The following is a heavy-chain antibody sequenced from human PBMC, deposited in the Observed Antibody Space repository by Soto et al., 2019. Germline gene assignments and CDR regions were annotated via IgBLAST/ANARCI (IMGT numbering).Heavy chain of an antibody. CDR1: GFTFSSYA. CDR3: ATLRYSSGWGAFDI. Sequence: GGSLRLSCAASGFTFSSYAMHWIRQAPGKGLEWVAVISYDGSNKYYADSVKGRFTISRDNSKNTLYLQMNSLRAEDTAVYYCATLRYSSGWGAFDIWGQGTMVTVSS. V-gene: IGHV3-30-3*01. CDR2: ISYDGSNK. J-gene: IGHJ3*02. D-gene: IGHD6-19*01.